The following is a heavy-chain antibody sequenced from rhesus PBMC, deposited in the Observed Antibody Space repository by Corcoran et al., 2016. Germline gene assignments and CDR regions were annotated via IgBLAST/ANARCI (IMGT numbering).Heavy chain of an antibody. CDR3: AKGMGLAAAGPLDY. V-gene: IGHV5-20*01. J-gene: IGHJ4*01. CDR1: GYSFTSYW. Sequence: EVQLVQSGAEVKRPGESLKISCRTSGYSFTSYWLSWVRQMPGKGLEWMGAIDPSDSERRYTPSYQGQGTISADKSITTAYLQWSRLKASDTATYYCAKGMGLAAAGPLDYWGQGVLVTVSS. CDR2: IDPSDSER. D-gene: IGHD6-25*01.